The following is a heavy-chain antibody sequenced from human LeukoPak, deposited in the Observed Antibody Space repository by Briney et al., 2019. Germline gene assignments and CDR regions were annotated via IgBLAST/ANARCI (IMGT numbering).Heavy chain of an antibody. V-gene: IGHV3-11*01. Sequence: GGSLRLSCAASRFTFSDYYMSWIRQAPGKGLEWVSYSSSSGSTIYYADSVKGRFTISRDNDKNSLYLQMNSLRAEDTAVYYCATARQLSPDYLREGTMVTVSS. D-gene: IGHD5-18*01. J-gene: IGHJ4*02. CDR2: SSSSGSTI. CDR1: RFTFSDYY. CDR3: ATARQLSPDY.